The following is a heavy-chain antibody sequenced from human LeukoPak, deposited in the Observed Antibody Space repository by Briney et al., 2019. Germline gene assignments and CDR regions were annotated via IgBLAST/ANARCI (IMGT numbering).Heavy chain of an antibody. Sequence: ASVKVSCKASGYTFTSYDINWVRQATGQGLEWMGWMNPNSGNTGYAQKFQGRVTMTRNTSISTAYMELSSLGSEDTAVYYCARGPVAGTRIDPWGQGTLVTVSS. D-gene: IGHD6-19*01. J-gene: IGHJ5*02. V-gene: IGHV1-8*01. CDR2: MNPNSGNT. CDR3: ARGPVAGTRIDP. CDR1: GYTFTSYD.